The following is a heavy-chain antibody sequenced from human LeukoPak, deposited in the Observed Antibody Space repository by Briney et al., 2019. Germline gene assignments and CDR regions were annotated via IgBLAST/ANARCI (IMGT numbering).Heavy chain of an antibody. Sequence: SETLSLTCTVSGGSISSYYWSWIRQPPGKGLEWIGYIYYSGSTNYNPSLKSRVTISVDTSKNQFSLKLSSVTAADTAVYYCASQLLRGYYFDYWGQGTLVTVSS. V-gene: IGHV4-59*01. CDR3: ASQLLRGYYFDY. J-gene: IGHJ4*02. CDR1: GGSISSYY. D-gene: IGHD2-2*01. CDR2: IYYSGST.